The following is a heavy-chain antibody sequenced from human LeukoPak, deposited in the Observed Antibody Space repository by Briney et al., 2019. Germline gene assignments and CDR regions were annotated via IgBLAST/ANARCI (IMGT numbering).Heavy chain of an antibody. J-gene: IGHJ4*02. CDR2: INPSGGST. CDR3: ARGGSGRHYNPFDY. V-gene: IGHV1-46*01. D-gene: IGHD3-10*01. Sequence: ASVKVSCKASGYTFTNYYMQWVRQAPGQGLEWMGIINPSGGSTSYAREFQGRVTMTRDTSTSTLYMELSSLRSEDTALYYCARGGSGRHYNPFDYWGQGTLVTVSS. CDR1: GYTFTNYY.